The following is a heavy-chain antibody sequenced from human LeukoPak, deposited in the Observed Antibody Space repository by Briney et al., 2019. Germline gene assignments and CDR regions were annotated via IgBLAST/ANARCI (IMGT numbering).Heavy chain of an antibody. V-gene: IGHV3-48*03. CDR3: ARLRITGTKPYYYYMDV. CDR2: ISSSGSTI. J-gene: IGHJ6*03. CDR1: GFTFSSYE. D-gene: IGHD1/OR15-1a*01. Sequence: GGSLRLSCAASGFTFSSYEMNWVRQAPGKGLEWVSYISSSGSTIYYADPVKGRFTISRDNAKDSLYLQMNSLRADDTAVYYCARLRITGTKPYYYYMDVWGKGTTVTVSS.